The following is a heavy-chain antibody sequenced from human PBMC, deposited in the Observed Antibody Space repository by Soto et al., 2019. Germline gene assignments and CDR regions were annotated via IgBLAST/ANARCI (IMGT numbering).Heavy chain of an antibody. Sequence: SETLSLTCTVSGGSISSYYWSWIRQPPGKGLEWIGYIYYSGSTNYNPSLKSRVTISVDTSKNQFSLKLSSVTAADTAVYYCARVDSSSWYIRFDPWGQGTLVTVSS. CDR3: ARVDSSSWYIRFDP. J-gene: IGHJ5*02. D-gene: IGHD6-13*01. CDR1: GGSISSYY. V-gene: IGHV4-59*01. CDR2: IYYSGST.